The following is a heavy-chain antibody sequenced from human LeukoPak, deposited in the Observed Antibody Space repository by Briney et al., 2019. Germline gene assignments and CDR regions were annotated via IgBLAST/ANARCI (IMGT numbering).Heavy chain of an antibody. CDR3: ARAKGGSFGFNFDY. J-gene: IGHJ4*02. V-gene: IGHV4-59*01. D-gene: IGHD1-26*01. CDR1: GGSMTTYY. Sequence: SETLSLTCTVSGGSMTTYYWNWIRQTPGKGLEWIGYIYYSGSTYYNPSLKSRVTMSVDTSKSQFSLRLSSVTAADTAVCYCARAKGGSFGFNFDYWGQGSLVTVSS. CDR2: IYYSGST.